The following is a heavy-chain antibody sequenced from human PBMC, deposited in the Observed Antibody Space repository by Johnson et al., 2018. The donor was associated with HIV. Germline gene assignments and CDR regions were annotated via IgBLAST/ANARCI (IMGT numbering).Heavy chain of an antibody. CDR2: IKQDGSEK. J-gene: IGHJ3*02. CDR1: VFTFSRYW. CDR3: ARDLSGSYRSDAFDI. Sequence: VQLVEPGGGVVQPGWSLRLSSAASVFTFSRYWMSWVRQAPGKGLAWVANIKQDGSEKYYVDSVKGRFPISRDNAKNSLYLQMNSLRAEDTAVYYCARDLSGSYRSDAFDIWGQGTMVTVSS. D-gene: IGHD1-26*01. V-gene: IGHV3-7*01.